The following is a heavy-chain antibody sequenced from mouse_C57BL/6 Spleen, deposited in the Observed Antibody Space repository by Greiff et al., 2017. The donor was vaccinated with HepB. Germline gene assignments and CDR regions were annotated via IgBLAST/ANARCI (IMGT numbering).Heavy chain of an antibody. D-gene: IGHD1-1*01. J-gene: IGHJ3*01. V-gene: IGHV7-3*01. CDR3: ARYYYGSSYGFAY. CDR1: GFTFTDYY. CDR2: IRNKANGYTT. Sequence: EVKLMESGGGLVQPGGSLSLSCAASGFTFTDYYMSWVRQPPGKALEWLGFIRNKANGYTTEYSASVKGRFTISRDNSQSILYLQMNALRAEDRATYYCARYYYGSSYGFAYWGQGTLVTVSA.